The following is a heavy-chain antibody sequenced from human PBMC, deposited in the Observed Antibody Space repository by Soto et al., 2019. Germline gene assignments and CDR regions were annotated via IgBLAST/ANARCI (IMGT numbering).Heavy chain of an antibody. D-gene: IGHD6-13*01. CDR1: GYSFGNFG. CDR3: ARTSAAGLDF. Sequence: QVPLVQSGTEVKKPGASVKVSCKASGYSFGNFGISWVRQAPGQGLEWMGWISAYNGNTNYAGQFRDRVTMTTDTSTYTAHMELRSLRSDDTAVYFCARTSAAGLDFGGQGTLVIVSS. CDR2: ISAYNGNT. J-gene: IGHJ4*02. V-gene: IGHV1-18*01.